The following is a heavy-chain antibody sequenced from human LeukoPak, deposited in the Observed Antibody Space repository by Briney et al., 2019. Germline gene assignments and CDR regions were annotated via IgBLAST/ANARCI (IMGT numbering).Heavy chain of an antibody. CDR3: AGPPPDSSGWYGGNWFDP. J-gene: IGHJ5*02. CDR1: GGSISSSSYY. CDR2: IYYSGST. D-gene: IGHD6-19*01. V-gene: IGHV4-39*01. Sequence: SETLSLTCTVSGGSISSSSYYWGWIRQPPGKGLEWIGSIYYSGSTYYNPSLKSRVTISVDTSKNQFSLKLSSVTAADTAVYYCAGPPPDSSGWYGGNWFDPWGQGTLVTVSS.